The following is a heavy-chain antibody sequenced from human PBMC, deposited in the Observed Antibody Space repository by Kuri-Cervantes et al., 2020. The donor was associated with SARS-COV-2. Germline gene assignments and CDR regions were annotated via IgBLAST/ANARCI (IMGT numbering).Heavy chain of an antibody. J-gene: IGHJ5*02. CDR2: IYYSGST. V-gene: IGHV4-30-4*01. CDR3: ARAPSFDP. CDR1: GGSISSGDYY. Sequence: SETLSLTCTVSGGSISSGDYYWSWIRQPPGKGLEWIGYIYYSGSTYYNPSLKSRVTISVDTSKNQFSLKLSPVTAADMAVYYCARAPSFDPWGQGTLVTVSS.